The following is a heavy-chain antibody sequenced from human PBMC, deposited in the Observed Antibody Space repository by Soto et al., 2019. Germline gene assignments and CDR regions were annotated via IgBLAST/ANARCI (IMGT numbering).Heavy chain of an antibody. Sequence: GGSLRLSCAASGFTFSSYGMHWVRQAPGKGLEWVAVISYDGSNKYYADSVKGRFTISRDNSKNTLYLQMNSLRAEDTAVYYCAKGPYYYDSSGYYPWYWGQGTLVTVSS. CDR3: AKGPYYYDSSGYYPWY. CDR1: GFTFSSYG. CDR2: ISYDGSNK. J-gene: IGHJ4*02. V-gene: IGHV3-30*18. D-gene: IGHD3-22*01.